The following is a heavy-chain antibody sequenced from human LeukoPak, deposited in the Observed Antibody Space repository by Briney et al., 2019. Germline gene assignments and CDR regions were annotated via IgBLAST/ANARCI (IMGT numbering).Heavy chain of an antibody. CDR2: IYYSGTT. D-gene: IGHD2-2*01. CDR1: GGSISSYY. CDR3: ARGLTRGYCSSTSCSRNWFDP. V-gene: IGHV4-59*12. J-gene: IGHJ5*02. Sequence: SETLSLTCTVSGGSISSYYWSWIRQPPGKGLEWIGYIYYSGTTNYNPSLKSRVTISVDTSKNQFSLKLSSVTAADTAVYYCARGLTRGYCSSTSCSRNWFDPWGQGTLVTVSS.